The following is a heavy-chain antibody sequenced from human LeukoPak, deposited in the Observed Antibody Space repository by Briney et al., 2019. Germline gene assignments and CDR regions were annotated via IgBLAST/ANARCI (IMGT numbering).Heavy chain of an antibody. CDR2: FDPEDGET. D-gene: IGHD2-2*01. CDR1: GYTLTELS. Sequence: GASVKVSCKVSGYTLTELSMHWVRQAPGKGLEWMGGFDPEDGETIYAQKFQGRVTMTEDTSTDTAYMELSSLRSEDTAVYYCATNSANALVVPAANFYYYYTDVWGKGTTVTVSS. J-gene: IGHJ6*03. V-gene: IGHV1-24*01. CDR3: ATNSANALVVPAANFYYYYTDV.